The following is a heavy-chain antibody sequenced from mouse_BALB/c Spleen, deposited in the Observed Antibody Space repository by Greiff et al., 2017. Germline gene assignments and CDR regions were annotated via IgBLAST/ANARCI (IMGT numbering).Heavy chain of an antibody. J-gene: IGHJ4*01. CDR3: ANPSRYPYYAMDY. V-gene: IGHV1-14*01. CDR2: INPYNDGT. Sequence: VHVKQSGPELVKPGASVKMSCKASGYTFTSYVMHWVKQKPGQGLEWIGYINPYNDGTKYNEKFKGKATLTSDKSSSTAYMELSSLTSEDSAVYYCANPSRYPYYAMDYWGQGTSVTVSS. CDR1: GYTFTSYV. D-gene: IGHD2-12*01.